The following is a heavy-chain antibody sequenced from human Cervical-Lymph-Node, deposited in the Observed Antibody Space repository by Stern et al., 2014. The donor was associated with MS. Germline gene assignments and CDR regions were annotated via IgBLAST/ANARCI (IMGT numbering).Heavy chain of an antibody. CDR2: IIPVFGTP. J-gene: IGHJ6*02. D-gene: IGHD1-14*01. CDR1: GDTSNTDA. Sequence: QVQLVQSGAEVQKPGSSVKVSCKASGDTSNTDAIHWVRQAPGQGLEWMGGIIPVFGTPVYAQRFKGRVSIAADESTGSDYMELSSLRSDDTAVYYCTRGASSAAWYKNGLDVWGQGTTVTVSS. CDR3: TRGASSAAWYKNGLDV. V-gene: IGHV1-69*01.